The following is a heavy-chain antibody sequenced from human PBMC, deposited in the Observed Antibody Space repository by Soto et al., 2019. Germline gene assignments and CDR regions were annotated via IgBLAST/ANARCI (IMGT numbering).Heavy chain of an antibody. CDR1: GGIFSTYA. D-gene: IGHD3-10*01. V-gene: IGHV1-69*01. Sequence: QVQLVQSGAEVKKPGSSVKVSCKASGGIFSTYAISWLRQAPGQGLEWMGGIIPIFGTTNYAQRLQGRVTITADESNSTADMELSRLRSEDTAVYYCARDRDDYGSGNYYNRIDFWGQGTLVTVSS. CDR3: ARDRDDYGSGNYYNRIDF. J-gene: IGHJ4*02. CDR2: IIPIFGTT.